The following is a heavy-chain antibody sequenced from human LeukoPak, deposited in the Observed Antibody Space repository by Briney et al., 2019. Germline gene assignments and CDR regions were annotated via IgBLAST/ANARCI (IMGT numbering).Heavy chain of an antibody. D-gene: IGHD3-10*01. V-gene: IGHV4-31*03. J-gene: IGHJ4*02. CDR2: IYYSGST. CDR1: GGSMSSGGYY. Sequence: PSETLSLTCTGSGGSMSSGGYYWSWIRQHPGKGLEWIGYIYYSGSTYYSPSLKSRVTISIDTSENQFSLKLSSVTAADTAVYYYARMNYYVSGADIWYFDYWGQGILVTVSS. CDR3: ARMNYYVSGADIWYFDY.